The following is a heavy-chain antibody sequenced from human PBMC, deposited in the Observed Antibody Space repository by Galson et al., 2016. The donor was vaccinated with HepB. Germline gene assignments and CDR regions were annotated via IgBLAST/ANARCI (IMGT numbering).Heavy chain of an antibody. D-gene: IGHD2-2*01. CDR2: IKQDGSEK. Sequence: SLRLSCAVSGFIFSNFWMTWVRQAPGKGLEWVANIKQDGSEKYFVDAVKGRFTVSRDNAKNSLYLQMSSLRAEDTAVYYGATSNYCSKRCAAFDAWGQGTLVTVSS. CDR3: ATSNYCSKRCAAFDA. J-gene: IGHJ5*02. CDR1: GFIFSNFW. V-gene: IGHV3-7*01.